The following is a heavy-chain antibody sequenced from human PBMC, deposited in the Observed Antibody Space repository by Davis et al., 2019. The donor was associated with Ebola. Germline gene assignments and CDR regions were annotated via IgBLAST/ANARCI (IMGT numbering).Heavy chain of an antibody. CDR1: GYSFTSYW. D-gene: IGHD6-13*01. CDR2: IYPGDSDT. V-gene: IGHV5-51*01. J-gene: IGHJ4*02. CDR3: ARHQGSSWYLGPLAY. Sequence: GESLKISCKGSGYSFTSYWIGWVRQMPGKGLEWMGIIYPGDSDTRYSPSFQGQVTISADKSISTAYFQWSSLKASDTAMYYCARHQGSSWYLGPLAYWGQGTLVTVSS.